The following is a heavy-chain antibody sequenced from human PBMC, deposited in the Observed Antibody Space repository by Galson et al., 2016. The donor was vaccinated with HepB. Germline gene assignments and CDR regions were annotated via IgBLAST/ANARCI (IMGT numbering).Heavy chain of an antibody. CDR1: GFSLGAYW. CDR3: SRDVGYEALDY. D-gene: IGHD2-2*01. V-gene: IGHV3-7*01. J-gene: IGHJ4*02. Sequence: SLRLSCAGSGFSLGAYWMVWVRQAPGKGLEWVANINRDGSEKYYLEGRFSISRDNAKNSLYLQMDRLRAEDTAVYYCSRDVGYEALDYWGQGTLVTVSS. CDR2: INRDGSEK.